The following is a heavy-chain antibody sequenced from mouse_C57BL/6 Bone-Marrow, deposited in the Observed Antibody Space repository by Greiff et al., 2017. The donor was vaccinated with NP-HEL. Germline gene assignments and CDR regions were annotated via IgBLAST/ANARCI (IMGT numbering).Heavy chain of an antibody. V-gene: IGHV2-9-1*01. Sequence: QVQLQQSGPGLVAPSQSLSITCTVSGFSLTSYAISWVRQPPGKGLEWLGVIWTGGGTNYNSALKSRLSISKDNSKSQVFLKMNSLQTDDTARYYCASDCYGSSYAMDYWGQGTSVTVSS. CDR1: GFSLTSYA. CDR2: IWTGGGT. CDR3: ASDCYGSSYAMDY. D-gene: IGHD1-1*01. J-gene: IGHJ4*01.